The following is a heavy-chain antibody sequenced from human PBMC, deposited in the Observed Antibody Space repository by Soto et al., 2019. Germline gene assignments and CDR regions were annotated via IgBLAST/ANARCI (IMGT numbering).Heavy chain of an antibody. CDR3: ARLAVTTVGGLYSMDV. CDR1: GGSISSSSYY. D-gene: IGHD4-17*01. CDR2: IYYSGST. J-gene: IGHJ6*02. V-gene: IGHV4-39*01. Sequence: SETLSLTCTVSGGSISSSSYYWGWIRQPPGKGLEWIGSIYYSGSTYYNPSLKSRVTISVDTSKNQFSLKLSSVTAADTAVYYCARLAVTTVGGLYSMDVWGQGTTVTVSS.